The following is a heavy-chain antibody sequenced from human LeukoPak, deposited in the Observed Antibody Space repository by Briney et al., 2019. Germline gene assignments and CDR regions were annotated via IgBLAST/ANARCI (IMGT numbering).Heavy chain of an antibody. V-gene: IGHV3-30*18. D-gene: IGHD3-10*01. CDR3: AKTAGSGSYYYFDY. Sequence: GGSLRLSCAASGFTFSSYGMHWVRQAPGKGLEWVTVISYDGSNKYYADSVKGRFTISRDNSKNTVFLLMNSLRAEDTAVYYCAKTAGSGSYYYFDYWGQGTLVTVSS. CDR1: GFTFSSYG. CDR2: ISYDGSNK. J-gene: IGHJ4*02.